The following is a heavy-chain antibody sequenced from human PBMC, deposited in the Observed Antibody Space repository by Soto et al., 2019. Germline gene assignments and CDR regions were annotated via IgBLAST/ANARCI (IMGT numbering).Heavy chain of an antibody. CDR3: ARDLDYWSGYSSFYYYGMDV. CDR1: GFTFDDHT. Sequence: EVQLVVSGGLVVRPGGSLRLSCAGSGFTFDDHTMHWVRQAPGKGLEWVSLITWNAGSAFYADSVRGRFTISRDNSKNTLYLQMNSLRDEDTAVYYCARDLDYWSGYSSFYYYGMDVWGQGTTVTVSS. CDR2: ITWNAGSA. D-gene: IGHD3-3*01. J-gene: IGHJ6*02. V-gene: IGHV3-43D*04.